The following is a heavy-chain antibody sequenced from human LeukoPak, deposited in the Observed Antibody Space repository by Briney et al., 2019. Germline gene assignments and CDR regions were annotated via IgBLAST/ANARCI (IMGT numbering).Heavy chain of an antibody. CDR2: IYYSGST. Sequence: SETLSLTCTVSGGSISSSSYYWGWIRQPPGKGLEWIGSIYYSGSTYYNPSLKSRVTISVDTSKNQFSLKLSSVTAADTAVYYCARQGYYGAVAGTDYWGQGTLVTVSS. D-gene: IGHD6-19*01. V-gene: IGHV4-39*01. CDR3: ARQGYYGAVAGTDY. CDR1: GGSISSSSYY. J-gene: IGHJ4*02.